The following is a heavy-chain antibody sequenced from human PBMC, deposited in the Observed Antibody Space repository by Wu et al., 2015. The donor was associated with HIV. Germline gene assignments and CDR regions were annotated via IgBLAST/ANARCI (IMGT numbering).Heavy chain of an antibody. Sequence: QVQLVESGAEVKKPGASVRISCKASGYTFTSFDINWVRQATGQGLEWMGWMNPXSGNTGYAQKFQGRVTMTRNTSISVAYMELSSLKSEDTGVYYCARDFXDGLDYWGQGTLVTVSS. CDR1: GYTFTSFD. CDR2: MNPXSGNT. V-gene: IGHV1-8*01. D-gene: IGHD5-24*01. CDR3: ARDFXDGLDY. J-gene: IGHJ4*02.